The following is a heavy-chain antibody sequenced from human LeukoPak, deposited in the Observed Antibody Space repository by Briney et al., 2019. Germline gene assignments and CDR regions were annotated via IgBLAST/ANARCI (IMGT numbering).Heavy chain of an antibody. CDR3: ARDTVGGCFDY. V-gene: IGHV3-30*04. J-gene: IGHJ4*02. D-gene: IGHD4-23*01. CDR2: ISYDGSNT. CDR1: GFTLSNYA. Sequence: PGGSLRLSCAVSGFTLSNYAMHWVRQAPGKGPEWVAVISYDGSNTDYADSVKGRFSISRDSSKNTLYLQLNSLRSEDTAVYYCARDTVGGCFDYWGQGTLVTVSS.